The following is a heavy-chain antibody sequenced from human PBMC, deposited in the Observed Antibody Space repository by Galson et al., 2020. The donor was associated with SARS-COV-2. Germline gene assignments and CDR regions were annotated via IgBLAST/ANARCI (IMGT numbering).Heavy chain of an antibody. V-gene: IGHV3-30-3*01. D-gene: IGHD1-26*01. CDR3: ARSSSGSYFGPFDY. CDR1: GFTFSSYA. Sequence: TGGSLRLSCAASGFTFSSYAMHWVRQAPGKGLEWVAVISYDGSNKYYADSVKGRFTISRDNSKNTLYLQMNSLRAEDTAVYYCARSSSGSYFGPFDYWGQGTLVTVSS. J-gene: IGHJ4*02. CDR2: ISYDGSNK.